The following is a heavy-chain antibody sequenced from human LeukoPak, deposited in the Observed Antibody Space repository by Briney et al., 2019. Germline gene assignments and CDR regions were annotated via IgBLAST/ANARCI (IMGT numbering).Heavy chain of an antibody. J-gene: IGHJ4*02. CDR1: GGSFSGYY. Sequence: SETLSLTCAVYGGSFSGYYWSWIRQPPGKGLEWIGEINHSGSTNYNPSLKSRVTISVDTSKNQFSLKLSSVTAADTAVYYCARVGGYYDILTGYMGGFDYWGQGTLVTVSS. CDR2: INHSGST. CDR3: ARVGGYYDILTGYMGGFDY. D-gene: IGHD3-9*01. V-gene: IGHV4-34*01.